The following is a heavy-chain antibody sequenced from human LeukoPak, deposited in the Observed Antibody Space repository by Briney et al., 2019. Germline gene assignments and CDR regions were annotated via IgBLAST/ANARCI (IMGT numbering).Heavy chain of an antibody. CDR1: GFTFSSYW. Sequence: PGGSLRLSCAASGFTFSSYWMSWVRQAPGKGLEWVANIKQDGSEKYYVDSVKGRFTISRDNAKNSLYLQMNSLRAEDTAVYCCARDSGVRDFDCWGQGTLVTVSS. D-gene: IGHD3-3*01. V-gene: IGHV3-7*04. J-gene: IGHJ4*02. CDR3: ARDSGVRDFDC. CDR2: IKQDGSEK.